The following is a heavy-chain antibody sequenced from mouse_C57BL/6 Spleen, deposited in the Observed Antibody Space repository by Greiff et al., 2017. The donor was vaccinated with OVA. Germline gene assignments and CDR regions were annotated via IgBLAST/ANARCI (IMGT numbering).Heavy chain of an antibody. V-gene: IGHV1-55*01. D-gene: IGHD2-12*01. CDR3: ARAYYKVFDY. CDR2: IYPGSGST. Sequence: QVQLQQPGAELVKPGASVKMSCKASGSTFTSYWITWVKQRPGQGLAWIGDIYPGSGSTNYNEKFQSKATLTVDTSSSTAYMPLSSLTSEDSAVYYCARAYYKVFDYWGQGTTLTVSS. CDR1: GSTFTSYW. J-gene: IGHJ2*01.